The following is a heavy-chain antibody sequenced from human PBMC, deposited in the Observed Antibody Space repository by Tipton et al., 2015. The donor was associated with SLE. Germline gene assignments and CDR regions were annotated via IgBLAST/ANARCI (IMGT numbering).Heavy chain of an antibody. Sequence: TLSLTCAVSGDSISRGGYSWNWVRQFPEKGLEWIGYIYYSGTTFYNPSLSSRLTISVDTSKNQFSLRLSSATAADTAFYFCARGRFSSAWYRDEHFDSWGQGPLVTVSS. V-gene: IGHV4-31*11. CDR1: GDSISRGGYS. D-gene: IGHD6-19*01. CDR2: IYYSGTT. CDR3: ARGRFSSAWYRDEHFDS. J-gene: IGHJ4*02.